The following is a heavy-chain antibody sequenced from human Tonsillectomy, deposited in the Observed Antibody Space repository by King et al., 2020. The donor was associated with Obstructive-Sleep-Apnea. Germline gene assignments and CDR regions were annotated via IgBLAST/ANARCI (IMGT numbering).Heavy chain of an antibody. J-gene: IGHJ4*02. CDR2: IYYSGST. CDR1: GGSISSYY. V-gene: IGHV4-59*08. D-gene: IGHD3-22*01. CDR3: ARSYVYYDSSGYNN. Sequence: VQLQESGPGLVKPSETLSLTCTVSGGSISSYYWSWIRQPPGKGLECIGYIYYSGSTTYNPSLKSRVTISVDTSKNQFSLKLSSVTAADTAVYYCARSYVYYDSSGYNNWGQGTLVTVSS.